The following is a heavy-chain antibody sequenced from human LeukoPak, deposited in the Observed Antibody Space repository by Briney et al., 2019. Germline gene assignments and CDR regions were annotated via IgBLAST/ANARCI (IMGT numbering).Heavy chain of an antibody. CDR1: GFTFSSYA. CDR3: ARDRVGY. CDR2: ISYDGSNK. Sequence: GGSLRLSCAASGFTFSSYAMHWVRQAPGKGLEWVAVISYDGSNKYYADSVKGRFTISRDNSKNTPYLQMNSLRAEDTAVYYCARDRVGYWGQGTLVTVSS. J-gene: IGHJ4*02. V-gene: IGHV3-30*04.